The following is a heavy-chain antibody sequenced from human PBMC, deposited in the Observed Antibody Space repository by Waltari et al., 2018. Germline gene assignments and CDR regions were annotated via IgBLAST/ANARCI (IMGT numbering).Heavy chain of an antibody. CDR1: GFTFSDFE. CDR2: IKSRGSTR. V-gene: IGHV3-48*03. CDR3: ARDRDGYKKADL. D-gene: IGHD5-12*01. J-gene: IGHJ5*02. Sequence: VQLVESGGDLVQPGGSLRLSCAASGFTFSDFEMNWCRQAQGKGREWLSDIKSRGSTRTYADSVKCRVTVSRDNAKSSLYLQMNSLRVEDTAVYYCARDRDGYKKADLWGQGTLVTVSS.